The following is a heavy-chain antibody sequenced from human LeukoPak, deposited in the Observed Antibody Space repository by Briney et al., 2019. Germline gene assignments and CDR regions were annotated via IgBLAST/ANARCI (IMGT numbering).Heavy chain of an antibody. Sequence: GGSLSLSCAPSGFTFSTFAMSWVRPIPGKGLEWVSAIRGSDDGTYYADSVKGRFTISRHNSRHTLYLQMNSLSAEDTAVFFCAKSPVSACRGSVCYPFDYSGQGNLVTVSS. D-gene: IGHD2-15*01. CDR3: AKSPVSACRGSVCYPFDY. J-gene: IGHJ4*02. V-gene: IGHV3-23*01. CDR1: GFTFSTFA. CDR2: IRGSDDGT.